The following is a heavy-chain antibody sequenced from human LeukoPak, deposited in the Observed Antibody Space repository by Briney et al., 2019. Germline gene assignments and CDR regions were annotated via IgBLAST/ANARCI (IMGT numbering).Heavy chain of an antibody. CDR1: GYTFTSYG. D-gene: IGHD3-3*01. CDR3: ASAVYDFWNGQNWFDP. V-gene: IGHV1-18*01. CDR2: ISAYNGNT. J-gene: IGHJ5*02. Sequence: ASVKVSCKASGYTFTSYGISWVRQAPGQGLEWMGWISAYNGNTNYAQKLQGRVTMATDTSTSTAYTELRSLRSDDTAVYYCASAVYDFWNGQNWFDPWGQGTLVTVSS.